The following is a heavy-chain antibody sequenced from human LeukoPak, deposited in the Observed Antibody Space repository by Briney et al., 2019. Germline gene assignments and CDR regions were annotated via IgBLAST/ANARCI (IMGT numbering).Heavy chain of an antibody. CDR3: ARDLGVAAPYYYYYGMDV. CDR1: GGSISSYY. CDR2: IYYSGST. Sequence: PSETLSLTCTVSGGSISSYYWSWIRQPPGKGLEWIGYIYYSGSTNYNPSLKSRVTISVDTSKNQFSLKLSSVTAADTAVYYCARDLGVAAPYYYYYGMDVWGQGTTVTVSS. D-gene: IGHD6-6*01. J-gene: IGHJ6*02. V-gene: IGHV4-59*01.